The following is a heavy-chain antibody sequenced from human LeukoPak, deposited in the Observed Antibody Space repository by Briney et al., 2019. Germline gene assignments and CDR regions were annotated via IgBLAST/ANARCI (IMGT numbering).Heavy chain of an antibody. Sequence: GGSPRLSCAASGFTFSGYWMHWVRQAPGKGLVWVSRINSDGSSTSYADSVKGRFTISRDNAKNSLFLQMNSLRAEDTAVYYCARDPLEGSWYFDLWGRGTLVTVSS. V-gene: IGHV3-74*01. CDR2: INSDGSST. D-gene: IGHD5-24*01. CDR1: GFTFSGYW. J-gene: IGHJ2*01. CDR3: ARDPLEGSWYFDL.